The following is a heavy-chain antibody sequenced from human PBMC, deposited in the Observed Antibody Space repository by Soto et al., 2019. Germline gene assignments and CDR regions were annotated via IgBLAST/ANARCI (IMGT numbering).Heavy chain of an antibody. CDR2: ISYDGSNK. D-gene: IGHD2-2*01. CDR1: GFTFTTYG. CDR3: AKDRGYCSSPICFNIPDFGY. Sequence: QVQLVESGGGVVQPGRSLRLSCAASGFTFTTYGMNWVRQAPGKGLEWVAVISYDGSNKLYADSVRGRFAISRDNSKNTLYLQMDSLRPEDTAVYYCAKDRGYCSSPICFNIPDFGYWGQGAPVTVSS. V-gene: IGHV3-30*18. J-gene: IGHJ4*02.